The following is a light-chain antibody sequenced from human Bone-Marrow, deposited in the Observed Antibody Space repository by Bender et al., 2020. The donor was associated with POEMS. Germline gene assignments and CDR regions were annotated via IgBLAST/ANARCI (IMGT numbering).Light chain of an antibody. CDR3: CSYTGSSTLWV. CDR1: TSDVGSNTL. CDR2: EVT. J-gene: IGLJ3*02. Sequence: QSDLTQPASVSGSRGQSVTISCSGDTSDVGSNTLVSWYQHRPGKAPTLLIYEVTKRPSGVSDRFSGSKSGNVASLTISGLQVEDEADYFCCSYTGSSTLWVFGGGTKLTVL. V-gene: IGLV2-14*02.